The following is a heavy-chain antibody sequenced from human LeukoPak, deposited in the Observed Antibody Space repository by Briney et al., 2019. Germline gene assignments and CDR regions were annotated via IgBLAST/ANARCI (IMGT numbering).Heavy chain of an antibody. Sequence: PGGSLRLSCAASGFTFSSYAMHWVRQAPGKGLEWVAVISYDGSNKYYADSVKGRLTISRDNSKNTLYLQMNSLRAEDTAVYYCARDTRRSGSIWADYWGQGTLVTVSS. CDR1: GFTFSSYA. D-gene: IGHD3-22*01. CDR2: ISYDGSNK. V-gene: IGHV3-30-3*01. CDR3: ARDTRRSGSIWADY. J-gene: IGHJ4*02.